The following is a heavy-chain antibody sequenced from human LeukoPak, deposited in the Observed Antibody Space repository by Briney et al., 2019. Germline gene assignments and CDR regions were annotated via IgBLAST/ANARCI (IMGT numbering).Heavy chain of an antibody. Sequence: PSETLSLTCTVSGGSISSYYWSWIRQPPGKGLEWIGYIYYSGYTNYNPSLKSRVTISVDTSKNQFSLKLSSVTAADTAVYYCARHLEGFDYWGQGTLVTVSS. CDR2: IYYSGYT. J-gene: IGHJ4*02. CDR1: GGSISSYY. V-gene: IGHV4-59*08. CDR3: ARHLEGFDY.